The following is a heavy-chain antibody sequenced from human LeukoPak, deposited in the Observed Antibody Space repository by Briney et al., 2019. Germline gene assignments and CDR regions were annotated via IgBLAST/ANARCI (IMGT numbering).Heavy chain of an antibody. CDR1: GFTFSSYT. J-gene: IGHJ3*02. CDR3: ARLTGYRIESAFDI. D-gene: IGHD3-9*01. CDR2: IYYSGST. V-gene: IGHV4-59*01. Sequence: GSLRLSCAASGFTFSSYTMTWVRQPPGKGLEWIGYIYYSGSTNYNPSLKSRVTISVDTSRNQFSLKLSSVTAADTAVYYCARLTGYRIESAFDIWGQGTMVTVSS.